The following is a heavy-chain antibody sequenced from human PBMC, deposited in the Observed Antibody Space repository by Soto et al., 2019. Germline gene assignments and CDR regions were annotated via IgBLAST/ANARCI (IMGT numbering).Heavy chain of an antibody. J-gene: IGHJ4*02. CDR3: ARAHRYCSGGSCYRSFDY. V-gene: IGHV1-69*01. Sequence: QVQLVQSGAEVKKPGSSVKVSCKASGGTFSSYAISWVRQAPGQGLEWMGGITPIFGTANYAQKFQGRVTITADESTSTAYMELSSLRSEDTAVYYCARAHRYCSGGSCYRSFDYWGQGTLVTVSS. CDR2: ITPIFGTA. CDR1: GGTFSSYA. D-gene: IGHD2-15*01.